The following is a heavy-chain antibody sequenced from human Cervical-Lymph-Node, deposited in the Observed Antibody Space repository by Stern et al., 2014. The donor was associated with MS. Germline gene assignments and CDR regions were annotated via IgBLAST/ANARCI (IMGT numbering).Heavy chain of an antibody. J-gene: IGHJ1*01. Sequence: EVQLVQSGAEVKKPGESLKISCKVSGYSFTTYWIAWVRQMPGRGLEWMGLIYPGDSDTRYSPSFQVHVTMSADNSISTAYLQWNSLKASDTAIYYCARPSNVGLFLHHWGQCTLVTVSS. V-gene: IGHV5-51*01. D-gene: IGHD3-16*01. CDR3: ARPSNVGLFLHH. CDR1: GYSFTTYW. CDR2: IYPGDSDT.